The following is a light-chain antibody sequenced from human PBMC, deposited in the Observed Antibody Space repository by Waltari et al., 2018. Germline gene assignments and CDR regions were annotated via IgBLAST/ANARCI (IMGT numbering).Light chain of an antibody. CDR2: EGS. CDR1: SSDVGNYNL. Sequence: QSALTQPASVSGSPGQSITISCIGTSSDVGNYNLFSWYQHYPGKAPKLMIYEGSKRPSGVSNRFSGSKSGNTASLTISGLQAEDEADYHCCSYAGSTTLVFGGGTKLTVV. V-gene: IGLV2-23*01. J-gene: IGLJ2*01. CDR3: CSYAGSTTLV.